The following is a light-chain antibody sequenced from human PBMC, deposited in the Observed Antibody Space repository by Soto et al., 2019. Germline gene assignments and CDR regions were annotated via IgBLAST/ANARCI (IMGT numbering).Light chain of an antibody. J-gene: IGKJ2*01. CDR3: QQANSFPPT. V-gene: IGKV1-12*01. Sequence: DIQMTQSPSSVSASVGDRVTITCRASQGISNWLAWYQQKPGKAPNLLIFAASSLQSGGPSRFSGSGSGTDFTLTISDLQPEDFSTYYCQQANSFPPTFGQGTKLEIK. CDR2: AAS. CDR1: QGISNW.